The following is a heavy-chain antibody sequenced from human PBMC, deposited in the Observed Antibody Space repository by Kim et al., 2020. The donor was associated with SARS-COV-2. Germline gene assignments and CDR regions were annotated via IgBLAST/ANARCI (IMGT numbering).Heavy chain of an antibody. CDR2: IQQDGSNK. CDR1: GFTFSSYW. V-gene: IGHV3-7*01. J-gene: IGHJ4*02. Sequence: GGSLRLSCAASGFTFSSYWMTWVRQAPGKGLEWVANIQQDGSNKYYVDSVKGRFTISRDNAKNSLYLQMNSLRAEDTAVYYCASDREYSHDSEGQFDYWGRGTLVTVSS. CDR3: ASDREYSHDSEGQFDY. D-gene: IGHD3-22*01.